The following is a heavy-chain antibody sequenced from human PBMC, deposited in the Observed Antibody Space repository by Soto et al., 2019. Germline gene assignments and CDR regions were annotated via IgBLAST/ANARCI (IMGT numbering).Heavy chain of an antibody. Sequence: SGGSLRLSCAASGFTFSSYAMSWVRQAPGKGLEWVSAISGSGGSTYYADSVKGRFTISRDNSKNTLYLQMNSLRAEDTAVYYCAKDLGDRPSIFGVVIKDYYYYYMVVWGKGTTVTVS. CDR1: GFTFSSYA. V-gene: IGHV3-23*01. CDR3: AKDLGDRPSIFGVVIKDYYYYYMVV. CDR2: ISGSGGST. J-gene: IGHJ6*03. D-gene: IGHD3-3*01.